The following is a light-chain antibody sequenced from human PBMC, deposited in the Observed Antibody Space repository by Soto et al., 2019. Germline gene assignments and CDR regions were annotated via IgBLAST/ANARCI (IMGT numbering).Light chain of an antibody. Sequence: ALTQPASVSGSPGQSITISCTGTSSDVGGYKYVSWHQLHPGKAPKLIIYEVSNRPSGVSNRFSGSKSGNTASLTISGLQAEDEADYYCSSYSRSTAYVFGTGTKLTVL. CDR3: SSYSRSTAYV. V-gene: IGLV2-14*01. J-gene: IGLJ1*01. CDR2: EVS. CDR1: SSDVGGYKY.